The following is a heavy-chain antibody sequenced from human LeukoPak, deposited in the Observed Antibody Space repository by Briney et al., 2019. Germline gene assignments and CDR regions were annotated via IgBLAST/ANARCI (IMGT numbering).Heavy chain of an antibody. D-gene: IGHD3-3*02. V-gene: IGHV3-48*02. CDR2: ISSSSTAI. CDR3: ARDHLYAFDI. J-gene: IGHJ3*02. Sequence: GGSLRLSCAASGFTFSSYSMNWVRQAPGKGLEWISYISSSSTAIYSADSVKGRFTISRDNAKNSLSLQMNSLRDEDTAVYYCARDHLYAFDIWGQGTTVTVSS. CDR1: GFTFSSYS.